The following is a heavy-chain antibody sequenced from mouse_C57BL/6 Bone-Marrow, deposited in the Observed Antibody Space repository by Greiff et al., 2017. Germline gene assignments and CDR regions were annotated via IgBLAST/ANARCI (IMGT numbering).Heavy chain of an antibody. Sequence: EVKLVESEGGLVQPGSSMKLSCTASGFTFSDYYMAWVRQVPEKGLEWVANINYDGSSTYYLDSLKSRFIISRDNAKNILYLQMSSLKSEDTATYYCARDAGVYYDGSSYFDVWGTGTTVTVSS. J-gene: IGHJ1*03. D-gene: IGHD1-1*01. CDR2: INYDGSST. V-gene: IGHV5-16*01. CDR3: ARDAGVYYDGSSYFDV. CDR1: GFTFSDYY.